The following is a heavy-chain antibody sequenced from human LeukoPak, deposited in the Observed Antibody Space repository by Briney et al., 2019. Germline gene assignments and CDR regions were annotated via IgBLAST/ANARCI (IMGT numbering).Heavy chain of an antibody. CDR1: GFTFSSYA. J-gene: IGHJ6*02. Sequence: GGSLRLSCAASGFTFSSYAMSWVRQAPGKGLEWVAVISYDGSNKYYADSVKGRFTISRDNSKNTLYLQMNSLRAEDTAVYYCAREDLYYYYYYGMDVWGQGTTVTVSS. CDR3: AREDLYYYYYYGMDV. CDR2: ISYDGSNK. V-gene: IGHV3-30*03.